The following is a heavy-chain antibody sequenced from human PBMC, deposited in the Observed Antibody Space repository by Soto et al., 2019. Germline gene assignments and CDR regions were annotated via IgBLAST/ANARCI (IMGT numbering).Heavy chain of an antibody. CDR2: ISYDGSNK. Sequence: QVQLVESGGGVVQPGRSLRLSCAASGFTFSSYGMHWVRQAPGKGLEWVAVISYDGSNKYYADSVKGRFTISRDNSKNTLYLKMNSLRAEDTAVYYCAKDDSYNSGWYVIDYWGQGTLVTVSS. CDR3: AKDDSYNSGWYVIDY. J-gene: IGHJ4*02. V-gene: IGHV3-30*18. CDR1: GFTFSSYG. D-gene: IGHD6-19*01.